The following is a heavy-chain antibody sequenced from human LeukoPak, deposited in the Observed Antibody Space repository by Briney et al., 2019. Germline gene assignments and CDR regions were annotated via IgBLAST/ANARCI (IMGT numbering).Heavy chain of an antibody. V-gene: IGHV4-4*07. Sequence: SETLSLTCTVSGGSISSYYWSWIRLPAGKGLEWIGRFYTSGNTNYNPSLKSRVTMSVDTSENQFSPKLSSVTAADTAVYYCARDEGTNWYFDLWGRGTLVTVSS. D-gene: IGHD3/OR15-3a*01. J-gene: IGHJ2*01. CDR3: ARDEGTNWYFDL. CDR2: FYTSGNT. CDR1: GGSISSYY.